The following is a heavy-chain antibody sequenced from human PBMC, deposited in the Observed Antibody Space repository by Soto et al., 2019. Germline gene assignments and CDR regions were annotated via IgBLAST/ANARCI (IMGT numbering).Heavy chain of an antibody. Sequence: GESLKISCKGSGYSFTSYWISWVRQMIGKGLEWMGRIDPSDSYTNYSPSFQGRFTISRDNAKNSLYLQMNSLGDEDTAVYYCATDGVGVVPGDVFDIWGQGTMVTVSS. CDR3: ATDGVGVVPGDVFDI. V-gene: IGHV5-10-1*01. D-gene: IGHD2-2*01. CDR2: IDPSDSYT. J-gene: IGHJ3*02. CDR1: GYSFTSYW.